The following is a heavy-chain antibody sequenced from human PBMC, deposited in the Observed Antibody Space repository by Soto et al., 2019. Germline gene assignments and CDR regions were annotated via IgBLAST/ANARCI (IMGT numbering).Heavy chain of an antibody. V-gene: IGHV4-39*01. J-gene: IGHJ4*02. D-gene: IGHD3-22*01. CDR3: VKGEYYYDGSAYYPFDY. CDR2: IYYSGSA. CDR1: GGSISSSIYY. Sequence: NPSETLSLTCTVSGGSISSSIYYWGWIRQPPGKGLEWIGNIYYSGSAYYNPSLKSRVTISRDNSKNTAYLQMSSLRPEDTAVYYCVKGEYYYDGSAYYPFDYWGQGRMVTVSS.